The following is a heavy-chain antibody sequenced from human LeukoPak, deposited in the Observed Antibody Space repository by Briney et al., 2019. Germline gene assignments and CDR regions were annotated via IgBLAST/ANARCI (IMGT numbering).Heavy chain of an antibody. V-gene: IGHV3-15*01. J-gene: IGHJ4*02. D-gene: IGHD3-10*01. CDR3: TTDPGETGLYLDY. CDR2: IKRKSEGGTT. Sequence: GGSLRLSCAASGFSFSNARMSWVRQAPGKGLEWVGRIKRKSEGGTTDDAAPVKGRFTISRDDSKNMLYLQMNSLQSEDTGVYYCTTDPGETGLYLDYWGQGTLVTVSS. CDR1: GFSFSNAR.